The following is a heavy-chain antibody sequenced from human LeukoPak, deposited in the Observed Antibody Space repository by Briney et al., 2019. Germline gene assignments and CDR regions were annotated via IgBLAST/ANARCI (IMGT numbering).Heavy chain of an antibody. D-gene: IGHD3-22*01. CDR2: INHSGNT. CDR3: ARGLGSRFYYDSIGYYQY. CDR1: GGSFSGYY. J-gene: IGHJ4*02. Sequence: SETLSLTCAVYGGSFSGYYWSWIRQPPGKGLGWIGEINHSGNTNYNPSLKSRDTISVDTSNNQFSLKLSSVTAADTAVYYCARGLGSRFYYDSIGYYQYWGQGTLVTVSS. V-gene: IGHV4-34*01.